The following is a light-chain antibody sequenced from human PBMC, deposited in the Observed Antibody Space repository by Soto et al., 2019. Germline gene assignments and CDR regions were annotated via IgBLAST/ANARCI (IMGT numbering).Light chain of an antibody. CDR3: QQRSNWIT. CDR2: GAS. CDR1: QSVSSN. J-gene: IGKJ5*01. Sequence: EIVMTQSPATLSVSLGERATLSCRASQSVSSNLAWYQLKPGQAPRLLIYGASTRATGIPARFSGSGSGTGFTLTISRLEPEDFAVYYCQQRSNWITFGQGTRLEIK. V-gene: IGKV3-15*01.